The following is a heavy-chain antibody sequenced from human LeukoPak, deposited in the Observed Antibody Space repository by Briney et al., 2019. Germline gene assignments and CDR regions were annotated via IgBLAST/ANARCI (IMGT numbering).Heavy chain of an antibody. CDR1: GGTFSSYA. Sequence: ASVKVSCKASGGTFSSYAISWVRQAPGQGLEWMGGIIPIFGTANYAQKFQGRVTITTDESTSTAYMELSSLRSEDTAVYYCARDHSSGWTVDYWGQGTLVTVSS. CDR2: IIPIFGTA. V-gene: IGHV1-69*05. J-gene: IGHJ4*02. CDR3: ARDHSSGWTVDY. D-gene: IGHD6-19*01.